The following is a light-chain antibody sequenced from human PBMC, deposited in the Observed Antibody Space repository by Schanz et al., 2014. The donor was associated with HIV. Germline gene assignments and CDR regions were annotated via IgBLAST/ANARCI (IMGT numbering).Light chain of an antibody. CDR1: SGDVGSYNY. CDR2: DVS. J-gene: IGLJ2*01. V-gene: IGLV2-14*03. Sequence: QSVLTQPASVSGSPGQSISISCTGTSGDVGSYNYVSWYQQHPGKAPKLMIYDVSNRPSGISNRFSGSKSGNTASLTIFGLQADDEADYYCSSYAGSNNVVFGGGTKLTVL. CDR3: SSYAGSNNVV.